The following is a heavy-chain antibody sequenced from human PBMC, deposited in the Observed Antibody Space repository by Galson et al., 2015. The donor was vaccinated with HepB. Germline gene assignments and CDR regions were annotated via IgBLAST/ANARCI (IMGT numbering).Heavy chain of an antibody. V-gene: IGHV3-48*01. Sequence: SLRLSCAASGFTFSSYNMNWVRQAPGKGLEWVSYISSSSSTIYYADSVKGRFTISRDNAKNSLYLQMNILRAEDTAVYYCARDLYSSSSFVKNYFDPWGQRTLVTVSS. CDR3: ARDLYSSSSFVKNYFDP. D-gene: IGHD6-6*01. CDR2: ISSSSSTI. J-gene: IGHJ5*02. CDR1: GFTFSSYN.